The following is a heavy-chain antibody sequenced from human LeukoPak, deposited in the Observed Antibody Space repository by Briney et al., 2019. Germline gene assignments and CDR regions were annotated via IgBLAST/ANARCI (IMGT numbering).Heavy chain of an antibody. CDR1: GIIFSVYG. Sequence: GGSLRLSCATSGIIFSVYGMHWVRQAPGKGLEWMAFIRYDGSDKYYADSVKGRFTISRDNSKNTVYLQMNSLRAEDTAVYYCAKDQYSSPYYFDYWGQGTLVTVSS. V-gene: IGHV3-30*02. D-gene: IGHD4-11*01. J-gene: IGHJ4*02. CDR2: IRYDGSDK. CDR3: AKDQYSSPYYFDY.